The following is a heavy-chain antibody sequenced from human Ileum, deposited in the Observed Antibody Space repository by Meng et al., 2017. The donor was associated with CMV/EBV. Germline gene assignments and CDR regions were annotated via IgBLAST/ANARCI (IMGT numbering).Heavy chain of an antibody. CDR1: GIIFNNYG. D-gene: IGHD5-18*01. CDR2: TRYDGNDK. CDR3: AKLDRSYGFYFDV. V-gene: IGHV3-30*02. J-gene: IGHJ4*02. Sequence: QVQSVEWGGGGFQPGGSLSLACAASGIIFNNYGRHWVRQAPGKGLEWVALTRYDGNDKYYADSVKGRFTISRDNSKNTLYLQMHNLRIEDTATYFCAKLDRSYGFYFDVWGQGTLVTVSS.